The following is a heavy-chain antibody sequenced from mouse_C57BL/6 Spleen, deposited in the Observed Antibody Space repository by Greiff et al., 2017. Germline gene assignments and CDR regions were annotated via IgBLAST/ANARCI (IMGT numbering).Heavy chain of an antibody. CDR3: ARRNGDGEYFDY. V-gene: IGHV2-2*01. Sequence: QVQLQQSGPGLVQPSQSLSITCTASGFSLTSYGVHWVRQSPGKGLEWLGVIWSGGSTDYNAAIISRLSISKGTAKSQVFFEKNDLRAEDTAIYDCARRNGDGEYFDYWGQGTTLTVSS. CDR2: IWSGGST. D-gene: IGHD4-1*01. CDR1: GFSLTSYG. J-gene: IGHJ2*01.